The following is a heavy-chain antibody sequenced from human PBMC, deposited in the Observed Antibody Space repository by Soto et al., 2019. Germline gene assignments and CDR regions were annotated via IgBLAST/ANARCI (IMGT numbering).Heavy chain of an antibody. CDR3: ASTGNPGYSSGWYAVY. CDR1: GYSFTSYW. J-gene: IGHJ4*02. V-gene: IGHV5-51*01. CDR2: IYPGDSDT. Sequence: GESLKISCKGSGYSFTSYWIGWVRQMPGKGLEWMGIIYPGDSDTRYSPSFQGQVTISADKSISTAYLQWSSLKASDTAMYYCASTGNPGYSSGWYAVYWGQGTLVTVYS. D-gene: IGHD6-19*01.